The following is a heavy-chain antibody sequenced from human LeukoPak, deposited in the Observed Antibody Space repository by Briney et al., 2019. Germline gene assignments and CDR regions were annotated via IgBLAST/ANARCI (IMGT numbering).Heavy chain of an antibody. D-gene: IGHD6-6*01. V-gene: IGHV4-59*01. CDR1: GVSISSYY. Sequence: PSETLSLTCTVSGVSISSYYWSWIRQPPGKGLEWIGYIYYSGSTNYNPSLKSRVTISVDTSKNQFSLKLSSVTAADTAVYYCARGVAARRGGSIYYGMDVWGQGTTVTVSS. J-gene: IGHJ6*02. CDR3: ARGVAARRGGSIYYGMDV. CDR2: IYYSGST.